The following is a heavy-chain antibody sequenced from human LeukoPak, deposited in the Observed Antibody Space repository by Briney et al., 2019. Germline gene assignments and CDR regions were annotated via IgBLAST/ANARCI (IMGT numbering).Heavy chain of an antibody. V-gene: IGHV3-7*01. J-gene: IGHJ3*02. CDR2: IEQDGSEK. Sequence: PGGSLRLSCAASGFTFSSHWMSWVRQAPGKGLEWVANIEQDGSEKYYVDSVKGRFTISRDNAKNSLYLQMNSLRAEDTAVYYCARGSSRPPNAFDIWGQGTMVTVSS. CDR3: ARGSSRPPNAFDI. D-gene: IGHD6-6*01. CDR1: GFTFSSHW.